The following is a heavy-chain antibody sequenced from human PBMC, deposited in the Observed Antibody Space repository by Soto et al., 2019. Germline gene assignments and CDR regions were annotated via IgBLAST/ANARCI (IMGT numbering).Heavy chain of an antibody. CDR1: GFTFNNYW. D-gene: IGHD6-13*01. CDR2: INGDGSRT. Sequence: GGSLRLSCAVSGFTFNNYWIHWVRQPPWKGLVWVSRINGDGSRTTYADSVKGRFTISRDNAKNTVYLEMNSLRAEDAAVYYCARDSVGSSWHPPFDYLGQGTLVTFSS. CDR3: ARDSVGSSWHPPFDY. J-gene: IGHJ4*02. V-gene: IGHV3-74*01.